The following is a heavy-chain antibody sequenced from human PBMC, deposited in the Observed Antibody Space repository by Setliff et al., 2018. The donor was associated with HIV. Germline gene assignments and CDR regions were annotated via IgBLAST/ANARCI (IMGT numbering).Heavy chain of an antibody. J-gene: IGHJ4*02. V-gene: IGHV1-8*02. D-gene: IGHD2-2*01. CDR2: MNPDSGNT. CDR1: GYTFTNYD. Sequence: ASVKVSCKPSGYTFTNYDINWVRQATGQGLEWMGWMNPDSGNTGYAQKFQGRVTMTRKTSTSTAFMELISLRSEDTAVYYCARAPRGVGSSSYFDYWGQGALVTVSS. CDR3: ARAPRGVGSSSYFDY.